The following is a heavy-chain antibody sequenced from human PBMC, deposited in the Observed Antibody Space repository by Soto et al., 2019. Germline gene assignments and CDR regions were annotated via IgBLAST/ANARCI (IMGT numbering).Heavy chain of an antibody. D-gene: IGHD2-15*01. CDR3: AKRRGAGGHFDF. CDR1: GFTFSSYA. CDR2: VSIGGST. J-gene: IGHJ4*02. Sequence: VGSLRLSCAASGFTFSSYAMGWVRQGPGKGLEWVAVVSIGGSTHYADSVRGRFTISRDNSKNTLSLQMNSLTAEDTAVYCCAKRRGAGGHFDFWGQVALVTVSS. V-gene: IGHV3-23*01.